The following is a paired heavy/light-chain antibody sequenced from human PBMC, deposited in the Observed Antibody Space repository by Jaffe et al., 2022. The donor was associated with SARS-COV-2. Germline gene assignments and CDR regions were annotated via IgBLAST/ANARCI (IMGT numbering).Light chain of an antibody. CDR3: QQYNNWPPLT. CDR2: GAS. J-gene: IGKJ4*01. Sequence: EIVMTQSPATLSVSPGERATLSCRASQSVISNLAWYQQKPGQAPRLLIYGASTRATGIPARFSGSGSGTEFTLTISSLQSEDFAVYYCQQYNNWPPLTFGGGTKVEIK. V-gene: IGKV3-15*01. CDR1: QSVISN.
Heavy chain of an antibody. Sequence: EVQLVESGGVVVQPGGSLRLSCAASGFTFDDYAMHWVRQAPGKGLEWVSLITWDGAGSYYADSVKGRFTISRDNSRNSLFLQMNSLRTEDTALYYCAKDRSKRWLQLDFDYWGQGTLVTVSS. V-gene: IGHV3-43D*03. J-gene: IGHJ4*02. CDR3: AKDRSKRWLQLDFDY. CDR2: ITWDGAGS. CDR1: GFTFDDYA. D-gene: IGHD5-12*01.